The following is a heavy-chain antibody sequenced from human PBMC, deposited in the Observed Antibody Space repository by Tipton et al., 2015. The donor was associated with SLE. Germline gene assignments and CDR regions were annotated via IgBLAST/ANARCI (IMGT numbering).Heavy chain of an antibody. CDR1: GFTFSNYG. D-gene: IGHD1-14*01. J-gene: IGHJ4*02. CDR2: IRYDGNNR. CDR3: GRGWTGTDY. V-gene: IGHV3-30*02. Sequence: SLRLSCAASGFTFSNYGINWVRQAPGKGLECVAFIRYDGNNRRYADSVKGRFNISRDNTRDTVYLQMNSLRTEDTAVYYCGRGWTGTDYWGQGTLVTVSS.